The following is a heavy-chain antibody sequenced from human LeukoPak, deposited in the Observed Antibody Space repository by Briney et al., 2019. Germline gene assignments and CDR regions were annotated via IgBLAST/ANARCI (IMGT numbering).Heavy chain of an antibody. V-gene: IGHV3-48*03. D-gene: IGHD2-15*01. Sequence: PGGSLRLSCAASGFTFSSYEMNWVRQAPGKGLEWVSYISSSGSAIYYADSVKGRFTISRDNDKSSLYLQMNSLRGEDTAVYFCARVGGSWELILWGQGTLVTVS. CDR3: ARVGGSWELIL. J-gene: IGHJ4*02. CDR1: GFTFSSYE. CDR2: ISSSGSAI.